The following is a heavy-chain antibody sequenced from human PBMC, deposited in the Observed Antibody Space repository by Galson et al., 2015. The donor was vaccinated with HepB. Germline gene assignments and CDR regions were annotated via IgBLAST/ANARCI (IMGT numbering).Heavy chain of an antibody. CDR3: AVDYDFWSGYYTVRATY. V-gene: IGHV3-21*01. CDR2: ISSGSSYI. CDR1: GVTFSPYS. J-gene: IGHJ4*02. Sequence: SLRLSCAASGVTFSPYSMSWVRQAPGKGLEWVSSISSGSSYIDYADSVRGRFTISRDHDENSLYLQMNSLRAGDTAVYYCAVDYDFWSGYYTVRATYWGQGTLVTVSS. D-gene: IGHD3-3*01.